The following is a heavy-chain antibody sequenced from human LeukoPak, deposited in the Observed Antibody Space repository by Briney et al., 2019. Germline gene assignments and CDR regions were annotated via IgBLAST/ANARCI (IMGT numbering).Heavy chain of an antibody. J-gene: IGHJ4*02. CDR1: GYTFTGYY. CDR3: ARDRRATIPYFDY. CDR2: INPNSGGT. Sequence: ASVKVSCKASGYTFTGYYMHWVRQAPGQGLEWTGWINPNSGGTNYAQKFQGWVTMTRDTSISTAYMELSRLRSDDTAVYYCARDRRATIPYFDYWGQGTLVTVSS. D-gene: IGHD5-12*01. V-gene: IGHV1-2*04.